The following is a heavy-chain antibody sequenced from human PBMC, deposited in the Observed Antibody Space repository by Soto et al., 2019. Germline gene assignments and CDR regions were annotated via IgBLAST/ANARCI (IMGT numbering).Heavy chain of an antibody. CDR3: AKESTWGYDFWSGYSSPDY. CDR2: ISGSGGST. J-gene: IGHJ4*02. Sequence: PGGSLSLSCAASGFTFSSYAMSWVRQAPGKGLEWVSAISGSGGSTYYADSVKGRFTISRDNSKNTLYLQMNSLRAEDTAVYYCAKESTWGYDFWSGYSSPDYWGQGTLVTVSS. D-gene: IGHD3-3*01. CDR1: GFTFSSYA. V-gene: IGHV3-23*01.